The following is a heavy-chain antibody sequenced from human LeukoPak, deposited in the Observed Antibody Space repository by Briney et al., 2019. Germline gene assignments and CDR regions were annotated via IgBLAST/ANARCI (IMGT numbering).Heavy chain of an antibody. CDR2: ISPSGDIT. J-gene: IGHJ3*01. D-gene: IGHD3/OR15-3a*01. CDR1: GFHFSAHG. CDR3: VRDLDWGAFDV. V-gene: IGHV3-23*01. Sequence: WGSLRLSCAASGFHFSAHGMNWIRQAPGKGLEWVSGISPSGDITYYADSVMGRFTISRDNRKSTVSLQMNSLRAEDTALYYCVRDLDWGAFDVWGQGRMVTVSS.